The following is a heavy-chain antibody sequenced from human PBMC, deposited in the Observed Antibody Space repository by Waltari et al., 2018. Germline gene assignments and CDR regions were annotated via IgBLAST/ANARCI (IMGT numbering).Heavy chain of an antibody. CDR2: IKQDGSEQ. J-gene: IGHJ4*02. D-gene: IGHD1-1*01. CDR1: GSTFSNHW. Sequence: EVQLVESGGAWVHPGGSLSAPCAASGSTFSNHWMSWVRQAPGKGLEWVANIKQDGSEQNYADSVMGRFTISRDNAKNSLYLEMNSLRPEDTAVYYCARLWNGPDSWGQGTLVTVSS. V-gene: IGHV3-7*03. CDR3: ARLWNGPDS.